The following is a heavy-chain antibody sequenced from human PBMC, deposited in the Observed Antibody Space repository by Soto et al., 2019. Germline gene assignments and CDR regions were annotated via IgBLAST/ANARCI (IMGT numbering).Heavy chain of an antibody. CDR3: AKVSSSWLDY. V-gene: IGHV3-23*01. J-gene: IGHJ4*02. Sequence: GGSLRLSCAASGFTFSNAWMNWVRQAPGKGLEWVSAISGSGGSTYYADSVKGRFTISRDNSKNTLYLQMNSLRAEDTAVYYCAKVSSSWLDYWGQGTLVTVSS. CDR1: GFTFSNAW. CDR2: ISGSGGST. D-gene: IGHD6-13*01.